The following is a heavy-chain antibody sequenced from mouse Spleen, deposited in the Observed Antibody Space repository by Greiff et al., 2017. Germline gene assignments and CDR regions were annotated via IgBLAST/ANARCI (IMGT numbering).Heavy chain of an antibody. CDR3: ARRGYYGDFSMDY. CDR1: GYAFTNYL. D-gene: IGHD2-13*01. Sequence: VQRVESGAELVRPGTSVKVSCKASGYAFTNYLIEWVKQRPGQGLEWIGVINPGSGGTNYNEKFKGKATLTADKSSSTAYMQLSSLTSEDSAVYFCARRGYYGDFSMDYWGQGTSVTVSS. V-gene: IGHV1-54*01. CDR2: INPGSGGT. J-gene: IGHJ4*01.